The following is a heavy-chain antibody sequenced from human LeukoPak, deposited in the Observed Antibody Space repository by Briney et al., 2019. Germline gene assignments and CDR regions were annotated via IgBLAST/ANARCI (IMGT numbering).Heavy chain of an antibody. Sequence: SETLSLTCNVSRGSISSGGHYWSCIRQRPGKGLEWMGYTYFTGSTYYNPSLQSRLIISADTSMTQFSLRLRSVTAADTAVYYCARVSFTYGPLDSWGPGILVTVSS. CDR1: RGSISSGGHY. D-gene: IGHD4-17*01. CDR3: ARVSFTYGPLDS. V-gene: IGHV4-31*03. J-gene: IGHJ4*02. CDR2: TYFTGST.